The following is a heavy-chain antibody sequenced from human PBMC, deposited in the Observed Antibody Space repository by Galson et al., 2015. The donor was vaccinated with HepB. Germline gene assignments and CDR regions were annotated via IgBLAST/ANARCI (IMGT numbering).Heavy chain of an antibody. CDR2: ISGSGGST. V-gene: IGHV3-23*01. D-gene: IGHD3-3*01. CDR3: AKGGFWSGYYNEKAYYYYYYMDV. CDR1: GFTFSSYA. Sequence: SLRLSCAASGFTFSSYAMSWVRQAPGKGLEWVSAISGSGGSTYYADSVKGRFTISRDNSKNTLYLQMNSLRAEDTAVYYCAKGGFWSGYYNEKAYYYYYYMDVWGKGTTVTVSS. J-gene: IGHJ6*03.